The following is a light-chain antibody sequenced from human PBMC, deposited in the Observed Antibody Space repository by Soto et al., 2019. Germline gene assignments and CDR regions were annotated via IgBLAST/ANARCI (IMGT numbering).Light chain of an antibody. J-gene: IGKJ1*01. CDR3: QQYGSSSLT. CDR1: PSVTSSY. CDR2: GSN. Sequence: EIVLTQSPATLSLSPGERATLSCRASPSVTSSYLGYHQKPPRPPPRLINGGSNSAAASTPDRFGSSSWTTYSPPTSSRLAPEVSAVYYRQQYGSSSLTFGQGTKVDIK. V-gene: IGKV3-20*01.